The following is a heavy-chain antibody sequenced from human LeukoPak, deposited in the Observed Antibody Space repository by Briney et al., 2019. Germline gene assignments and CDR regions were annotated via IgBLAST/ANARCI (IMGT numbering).Heavy chain of an antibody. J-gene: IGHJ4*02. CDR2: IRATSGTT. CDR1: GFTFSHHA. Sequence: GGSLRLSCAASGFTFSHHAMSWVRQAPGKGLEWVSNIRATSGTTFYADSVKGRFTISRDNSKNTLYLQMNSLRAEDTAVYYCARDNHPITMVRGVIIWRFWSWDYWGQGTLVTVSS. V-gene: IGHV3-23*01. D-gene: IGHD3-10*01. CDR3: ARDNHPITMVRGVIIWRFWSWDY.